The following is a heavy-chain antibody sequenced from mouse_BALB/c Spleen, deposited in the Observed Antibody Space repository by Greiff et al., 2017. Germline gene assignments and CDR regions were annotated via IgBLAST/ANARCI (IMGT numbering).Heavy chain of an antibody. CDR1: GYTFTDYA. CDR3: ARDYYGYAFAY. CDR2: ISTYYGDA. J-gene: IGHJ3*01. D-gene: IGHD1-2*01. V-gene: IGHV1S137*01. Sequence: QVQLQQSGAELVRPGVSVKISCKGSGYTFTDYAMHWVKQSHAKSLEWIGVISTYYGDASYNQKFKGKATMTVDKSSSTAYMELARLTSEDSAIYYCARDYYGYAFAYWGQGTLVSVSA.